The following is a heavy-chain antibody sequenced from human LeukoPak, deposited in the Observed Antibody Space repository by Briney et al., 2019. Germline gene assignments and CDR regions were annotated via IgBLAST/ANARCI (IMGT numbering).Heavy chain of an antibody. CDR2: ISNYNADT. D-gene: IGHD6-19*01. CDR1: GYRFTSYG. CDR3: VTHYSSGHFTYYFDY. Sequence: ASVKVSYKASGYRFTSYGISWVRQAPGQGLEWMGWISNYNADTKYAQKMQGRVTLTTDTSTSTAYMELRSLRSDDTAIYYCVTHYSSGHFTYYFDYWGQGTLVTVSS. J-gene: IGHJ4*02. V-gene: IGHV1-18*01.